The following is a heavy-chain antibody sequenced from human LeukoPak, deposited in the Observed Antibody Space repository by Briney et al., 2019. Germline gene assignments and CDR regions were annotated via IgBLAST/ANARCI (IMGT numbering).Heavy chain of an antibody. J-gene: IGHJ4*02. CDR2: IIPIFGTA. CDR3: ARDPGDRTFFDY. CDR1: GYTLTELS. D-gene: IGHD7-27*01. V-gene: IGHV1-69*13. Sequence: SVNVSCKVSGYTLTELSMHWVRQAPGQGLEWMGGIIPIFGTANYAQKFQGRVTITADESTSTAYMELSSLRSEDTAVYYCARDPGDRTFFDYWGQGTLVTVSS.